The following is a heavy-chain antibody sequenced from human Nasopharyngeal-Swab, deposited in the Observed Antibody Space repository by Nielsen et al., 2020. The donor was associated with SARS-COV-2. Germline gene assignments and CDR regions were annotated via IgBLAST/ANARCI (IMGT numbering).Heavy chain of an antibody. CDR2: INPHSRGT. Sequence: ASVKVSCKASGYTLTGYYMHWVRQAPGQGLEWMGWINPHSRGTKYAQKFQGRVTMTSDTSINTAYMELRRLRSDDTAVYYCARDDYSDYGYFGHWGQGTLVTVSS. V-gene: IGHV1-2*02. J-gene: IGHJ4*02. CDR1: GYTLTGYY. CDR3: ARDDYSDYGYFGH. D-gene: IGHD4-11*01.